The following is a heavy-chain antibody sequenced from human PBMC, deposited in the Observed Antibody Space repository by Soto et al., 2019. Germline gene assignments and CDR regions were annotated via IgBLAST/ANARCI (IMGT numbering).Heavy chain of an antibody. CDR2: IYYSGST. J-gene: IGHJ5*02. CDR1: GGSISSSSYY. Sequence: SETLSLTCTVSGGSISSSSYYWGWIRQPPGKGLEWIGSIYYSGSTYYNPSLKSRVTISVDTSKNQFSLKLSSVTAADTAVYYCARHRSYCSSTSCPKGGWFDPWGQGTLVTVSS. CDR3: ARHRSYCSSTSCPKGGWFDP. V-gene: IGHV4-39*01. D-gene: IGHD2-2*01.